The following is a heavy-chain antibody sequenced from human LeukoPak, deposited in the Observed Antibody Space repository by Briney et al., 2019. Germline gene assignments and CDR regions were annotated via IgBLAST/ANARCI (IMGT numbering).Heavy chain of an antibody. V-gene: IGHV3-30-3*01. J-gene: IGHJ4*02. CDR1: GFTFSSYA. CDR3: ARGDYGGYSGPLDY. CDR2: ISYDGSNK. D-gene: IGHD4-23*01. Sequence: PGGSLRLSCAASGFTFSSYAMHWVRQAPGKGLEWVAVISYDGSNKYYADSVKGRFTISRDNSKNTLYLQMNSLRAEDTAVYYCARGDYGGYSGPLDYWGQGTLVTVSS.